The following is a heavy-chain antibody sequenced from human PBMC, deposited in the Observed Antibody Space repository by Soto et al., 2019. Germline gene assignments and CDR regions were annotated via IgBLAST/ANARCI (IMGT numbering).Heavy chain of an antibody. V-gene: IGHV3-23*01. CDR1: GFTFSSYA. CDR2: ISGSGGST. J-gene: IGHJ4*02. Sequence: VGSLRLSCAASGFTFSSYAMSWVRQAPGKGLEWVSAISGSGGSTYYADSVKGRFTISRDNSKNTLYLQMNSLRAEDTAVYYCAKRSVHLNYFDYWGQGTLVTVSS. CDR3: AKRSVHLNYFDY.